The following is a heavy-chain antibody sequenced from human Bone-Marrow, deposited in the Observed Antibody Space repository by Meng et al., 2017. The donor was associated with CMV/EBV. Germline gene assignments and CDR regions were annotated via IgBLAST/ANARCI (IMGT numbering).Heavy chain of an antibody. Sequence: GESLKISCAASGFTFSSYAMHWVRQAPGKGLEWVAVISYDGSNKYYADSVKGRFTISRDNSKNTLYLQMNSLRAEDTAVYYCARVSKNGGTTFDYWGQGTLVTVSS. V-gene: IGHV3-30*04. CDR3: ARVSKNGGTTFDY. D-gene: IGHD4-23*01. CDR1: GFTFSSYA. J-gene: IGHJ4*02. CDR2: ISYDGSNK.